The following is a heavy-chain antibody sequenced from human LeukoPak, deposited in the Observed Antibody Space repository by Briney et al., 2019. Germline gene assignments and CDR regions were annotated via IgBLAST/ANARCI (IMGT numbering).Heavy chain of an antibody. J-gene: IGHJ6*03. CDR3: ARGRVSSSTWYSTYYYYFYMDV. D-gene: IGHD1-1*01. Sequence: SETLSLTCTVSGDSISSYYWSWIRHPAGKGLEWIGRIYSSGSINYNPSLNGRVSISRDTTKNLFSLRLRSVTAADTAVYFCARGRVSSSTWYSTYYYYFYMDVWGKGTTVTVSS. CDR1: GDSISSYY. V-gene: IGHV4-4*07. CDR2: IYSSGSI.